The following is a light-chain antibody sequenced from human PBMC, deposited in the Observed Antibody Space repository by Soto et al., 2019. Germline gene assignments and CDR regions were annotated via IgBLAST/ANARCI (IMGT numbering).Light chain of an antibody. J-gene: IGLJ2*01. Sequence: QSVLTQPPSVSAAPGQKVTISCSGSSSDIGNNYVSWYQQLPGTAPKLLIYDNNKRPSGIPDRFSGSKSGTSASLAISGLRSEDEAEYYCAAWDDSLSGPVFGGGTKLTVL. CDR1: SSDIGNNY. V-gene: IGLV1-51*01. CDR3: AAWDDSLSGPV. CDR2: DNN.